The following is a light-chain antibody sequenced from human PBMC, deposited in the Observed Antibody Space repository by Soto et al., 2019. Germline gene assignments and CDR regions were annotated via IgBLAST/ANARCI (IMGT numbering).Light chain of an antibody. CDR2: GAS. V-gene: IGKV3-15*01. J-gene: IGKJ1*01. CDR1: QSVSSN. CDR3: QQYDSWPRT. Sequence: EIVMTQSPATLSVSRGERATLSCMASQSVSSNLVWYQQKPGQAPRLLIYGASTRATGIPARFSGSGSGTEFTLTISSLQSEDFAVYSCQQYDSWPRTFGQGTKVDI.